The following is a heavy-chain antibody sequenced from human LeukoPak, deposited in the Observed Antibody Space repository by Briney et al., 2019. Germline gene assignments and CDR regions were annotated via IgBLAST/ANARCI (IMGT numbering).Heavy chain of an antibody. V-gene: IGHV3-23*01. CDR1: GFTFSSYS. CDR2: ISGSGGDT. CDR3: ARAPSEYSSSWYGY. J-gene: IGHJ4*02. Sequence: PGGSLRLSCAASGFTFSSYSMSWVRQAPGKGLEWLSVISGSGGDTYYADFVKGRFITSRDNSKNTAYLQMNSLRAEDTAVYYCARAPSEYSSSWYGYWGQGTLVTVSS. D-gene: IGHD6-13*01.